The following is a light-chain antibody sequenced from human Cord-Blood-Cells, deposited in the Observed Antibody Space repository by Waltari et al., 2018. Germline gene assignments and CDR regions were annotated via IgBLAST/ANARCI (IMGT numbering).Light chain of an antibody. Sequence: QSVLTQPPSASGPPGPRVTISCSGSSSNIGSTTVNWYQQLPGTAPKLLIYSNNQRPSGVPDRFSGSKSGTSASLAISGLQSEDEADYYCAAWDDSLNGWVFGGGTKLTVL. CDR1: SSNIGSTT. V-gene: IGLV1-44*01. J-gene: IGLJ3*02. CDR2: SNN. CDR3: AAWDDSLNGWV.